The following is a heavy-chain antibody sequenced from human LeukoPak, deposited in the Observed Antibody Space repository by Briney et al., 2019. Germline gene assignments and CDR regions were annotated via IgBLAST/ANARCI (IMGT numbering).Heavy chain of an antibody. CDR2: IKPNSGGT. D-gene: IGHD5-18*01. CDR3: ATEVTD. V-gene: IGHV1-2*02. CDR1: GYTFSGYY. Sequence: ASVKLSCKASGYTFSGYYMHWVRQAPGQGLEWMGWIKPNSGGTKYAQKFQGRVTMTRDTSISTAYMELSRLRSDDTAVYYCATEVTDWGQGTLVTVPS. J-gene: IGHJ4*02.